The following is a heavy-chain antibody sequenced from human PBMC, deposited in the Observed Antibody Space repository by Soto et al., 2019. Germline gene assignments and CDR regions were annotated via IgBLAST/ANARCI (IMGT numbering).Heavy chain of an antibody. CDR2: ISGSGADT. CDR3: ANPIPKTGTTFGF. Sequence: QLLESGGGFVQPGGSLSLSCVASGVTFSNFAMAWVRQAPGEGLEWVSAISGSGADTFYADSMKGRFTISRDNSNDTLYLEINSLRAEDTAVYYCANPIPKTGTTFGFWGQGPLVNVSS. D-gene: IGHD1-1*01. V-gene: IGHV3-23*01. J-gene: IGHJ4*02. CDR1: GVTFSNFA.